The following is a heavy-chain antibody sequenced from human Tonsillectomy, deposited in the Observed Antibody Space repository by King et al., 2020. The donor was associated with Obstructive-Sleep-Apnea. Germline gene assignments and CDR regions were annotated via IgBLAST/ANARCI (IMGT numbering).Heavy chain of an antibody. J-gene: IGHJ4*02. CDR3: ARGGTLAFDY. D-gene: IGHD3-16*01. Sequence: EVQLVQSGGGLVQPGGSLRLSCAASGFTVSSAYINWVRQAPGKGLECVSVIYRGGSAYYADSVKGRFTISRDDSKNTVYLQMNSLTAEDTAVYYCARGGTLAFDYWGEGTLVTVSS. V-gene: IGHV3-66*01. CDR2: IYRGGSA. CDR1: GFTVSSAY.